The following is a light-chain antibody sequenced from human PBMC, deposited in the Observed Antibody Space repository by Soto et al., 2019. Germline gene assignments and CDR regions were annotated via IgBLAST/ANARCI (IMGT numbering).Light chain of an antibody. CDR2: AAS. V-gene: IGKV1-6*01. J-gene: IGKJ5*01. Sequence: AIQMTQSPSSLSASVGDRVTITCRASQVIGNDLGWYQQRPGRAPRLLIYAASSLQSGVPSRFSGSGSGTDFTLTISSLQPEDFATYYCQQTNGFPFTFGQGTRLEIK. CDR3: QQTNGFPFT. CDR1: QVIGND.